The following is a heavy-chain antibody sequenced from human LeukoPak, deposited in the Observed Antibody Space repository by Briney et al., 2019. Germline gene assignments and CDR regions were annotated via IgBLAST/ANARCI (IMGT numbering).Heavy chain of an antibody. V-gene: IGHV3-23*01. CDR2: ITGSDDRT. J-gene: IGHJ4*02. Sequence: GGSLRLSCAASGFTFSIVAMTWVRQAPGRGLGWVTTITGSDDRTYYADSVKGRFTIDRYYSKNTVHLQMNSLRVEDTAIFYCAKGPQLNSGYHPDYWGQGVLVTVSS. D-gene: IGHD5-18*01. CDR1: GFTFSIVA. CDR3: AKGPQLNSGYHPDY.